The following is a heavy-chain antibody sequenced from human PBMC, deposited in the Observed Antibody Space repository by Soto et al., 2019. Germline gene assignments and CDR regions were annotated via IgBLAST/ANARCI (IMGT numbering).Heavy chain of an antibody. CDR2: ISGSSTYT. CDR3: ARGARREYEGWVAS. D-gene: IGHD1-26*01. CDR1: GFSFSEYY. J-gene: IGHJ4*02. Sequence: QVQLVESGGGLVKPGGSLRLSCAASGFSFSEYYMRWIRQAPGKGLEWLSYISGSSTYTNYADSVRGRFTISRDNAKNSLWLQMRSLIAEDTAMYYCARGARREYEGWVASWCQGTLVTVSS. V-gene: IGHV3-11*06.